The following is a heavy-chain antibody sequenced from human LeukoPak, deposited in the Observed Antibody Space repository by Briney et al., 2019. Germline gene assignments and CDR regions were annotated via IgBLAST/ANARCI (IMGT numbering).Heavy chain of an antibody. CDR1: GFTFDDHA. V-gene: IGHV3-43D*04. CDR3: VKDKGYLVATGIFDY. CDR2: ISWDGGTT. J-gene: IGHJ4*02. Sequence: PGESLRLSCAASGFTFDDHAMHWVRQTPGKGLEWVSLISWDGGTTSYADSVKGRFTISRDNTKNSLYLQMNSLSPDDIALYYCVKDKGYLVATGIFDYWGQGSLVTVSS. D-gene: IGHD1-1*01.